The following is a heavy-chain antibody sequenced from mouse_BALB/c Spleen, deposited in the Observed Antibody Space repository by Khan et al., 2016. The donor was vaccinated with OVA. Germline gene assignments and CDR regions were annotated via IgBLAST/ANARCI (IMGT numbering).Heavy chain of an antibody. V-gene: IGHV1S135*01. J-gene: IGHJ2*01. CDR1: DYSFTDYN. CDR3: ALIYYYGTGFDF. D-gene: IGHD1-1*01. CDR2: IDPYNGGT. Sequence: VQLKESGPELVKPGTSVKVSCKASDYSFTDYNMFWVKQSLGQSLEWIGYIDPYNGGTNYNQKFEGKATLTVDKSSSTAFMHLNSLTSEDSAVYYCALIYYYGTGFDFWGQGTTLTVSS.